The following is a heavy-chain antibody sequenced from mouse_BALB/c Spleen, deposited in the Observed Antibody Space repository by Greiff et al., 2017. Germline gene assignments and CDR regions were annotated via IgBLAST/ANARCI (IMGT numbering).Heavy chain of an antibody. CDR2: IYPYNGGT. J-gene: IGHJ4*01. D-gene: IGHD2-14*01. Sequence: VQLQQSGPELVKPGASVKISCKASGYTFTDYNMHWVKQSHGKSLEWIGYIYPYNGGTGYNQKFKSKATLTVDNSSSTAYMELRSLTSEDSAVYYCARWGMYDGGLRYWGQGTSVTVSS. V-gene: IGHV1S29*02. CDR3: ARWGMYDGGLRY. CDR1: GYTFTDYN.